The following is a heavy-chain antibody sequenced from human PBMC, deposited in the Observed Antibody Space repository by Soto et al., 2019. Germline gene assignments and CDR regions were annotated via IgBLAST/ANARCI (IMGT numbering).Heavy chain of an antibody. J-gene: IGHJ4*02. V-gene: IGHV3-23*01. Sequence: VSLRLSCAASGFTFSSYAMSWVRQAPGKGLEWVSAISGSGGDTYYADPLKGRFTISRDNSKNTLYLQLNSLGAEDTALYYCAGHGGYSYLGQGTLVTVSS. CDR2: ISGSGGDT. CDR3: AGHGGYSY. CDR1: GFTFSSYA. D-gene: IGHD2-15*01.